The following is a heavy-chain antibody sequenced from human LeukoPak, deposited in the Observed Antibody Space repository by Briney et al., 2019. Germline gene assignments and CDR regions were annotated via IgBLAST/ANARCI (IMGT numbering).Heavy chain of an antibody. CDR1: GGTFSSYA. CDR3: ARGTVAGFFDY. V-gene: IGHV1-69*05. J-gene: IGHJ4*02. D-gene: IGHD6-19*01. CDR2: IIPIFGTA. Sequence: SVKVSCKASGGTFSSYAISWVRQAPGQGLEWMGGIIPIFGTANYAQKFQGRVTITTDESTSTAYMELSSLRSEDTAVCYRARGTVAGFFDYWGQGTLVTVSS.